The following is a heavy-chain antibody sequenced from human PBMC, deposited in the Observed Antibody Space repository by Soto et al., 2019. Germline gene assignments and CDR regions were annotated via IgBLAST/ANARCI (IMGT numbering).Heavy chain of an antibody. V-gene: IGHV1-18*01. Sequence: QVPLVQSGAEVKKPGASVKVSCKASGYTFTSYGISWVRQAPGQGLEWMGWISAYNGNTNYAQKLQGRVTMTTDTSTSTAYMELRSLRSDDTAVYYCARVPSTVTRNYYYYMDVWGKGTTVTVSS. CDR2: ISAYNGNT. J-gene: IGHJ6*03. CDR3: ARVPSTVTRNYYYYMDV. CDR1: GYTFTSYG. D-gene: IGHD4-17*01.